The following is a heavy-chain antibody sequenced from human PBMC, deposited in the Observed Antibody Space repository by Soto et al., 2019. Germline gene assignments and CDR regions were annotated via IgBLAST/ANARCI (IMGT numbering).Heavy chain of an antibody. CDR2: VFSSGSA. V-gene: IGHV4-4*07. Sequence: SETLSLTCSVPGGAISSYYWSWVRQPAGKGLEWIGRVFSSGSANYNASLKSRVTMSIDTSKNEVSLTLRSVTAADTGVYYCARVAFSYFGMDVWGPGTTVTVSS. D-gene: IGHD3-3*02. CDR1: GGAISSYY. J-gene: IGHJ6*02. CDR3: ARVAFSYFGMDV.